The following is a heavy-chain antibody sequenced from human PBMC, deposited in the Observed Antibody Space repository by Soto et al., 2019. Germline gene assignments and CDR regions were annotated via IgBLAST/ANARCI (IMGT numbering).Heavy chain of an antibody. CDR1: GFTFSSYV. J-gene: IGHJ4*02. D-gene: IGHD3-3*01. CDR2: ISYDGSHR. V-gene: IGHV3-30*18. CDR3: ANTWRGYYYFDS. Sequence: PGGSLRLSCAASGFTFSSYVMHWVRQAPGKGLEWVAFISYDGSHRNYADSVKVRFTISRDNPKSTLYLQMNSLRAEDTAVYYCANTWRGYYYFDSWGQGTLVTVSS.